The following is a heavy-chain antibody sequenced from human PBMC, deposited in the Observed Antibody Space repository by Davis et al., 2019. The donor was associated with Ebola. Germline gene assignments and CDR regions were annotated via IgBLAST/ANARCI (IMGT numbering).Heavy chain of an antibody. CDR3: AKDDYGDYGYYYYGMNV. J-gene: IGHJ6*02. CDR2: ITGSGSLT. Sequence: GGSLRLSCAASGFTFSSYAMSWVCQTPGKGLEWVSAITGSGSLTGYADSVKGRFTISRDNSKNTLYLQMNSLRAEDTAVYYCAKDDYGDYGYYYYGMNVWGQGSTVTVSS. CDR1: GFTFSSYA. V-gene: IGHV3-23*01. D-gene: IGHD4-17*01.